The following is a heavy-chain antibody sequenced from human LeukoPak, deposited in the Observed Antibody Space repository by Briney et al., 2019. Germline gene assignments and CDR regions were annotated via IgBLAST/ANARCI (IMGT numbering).Heavy chain of an antibody. CDR3: AKAIGAVVPAAIPLMDV. CDR1: EFTFSSYN. V-gene: IGHV3-23*01. CDR2: ISGSGGST. D-gene: IGHD2-2*02. J-gene: IGHJ6*04. Sequence: PGGSLRLSCAASEFTFSSYNMNWVRQAPGKGLEWVSAISGSGGSTYYADSVKGRFTISRDNSKNTLYLQMNSLRAEDTAVYYCAKAIGAVVPAAIPLMDVWGKGTTVTVSS.